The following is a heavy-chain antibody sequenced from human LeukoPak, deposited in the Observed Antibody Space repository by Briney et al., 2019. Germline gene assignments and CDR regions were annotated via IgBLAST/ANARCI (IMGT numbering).Heavy chain of an antibody. CDR2: IRRRAYGGTT. CDR1: GFAFDDFA. Sequence: PGGSLRLSCTVSGFAFDDFAMTWVRQAPGKGLEWVGFIRRRAYGGTTDYAASVRDRFTISIDDSKNIAYLQMNSLRTEDTAIYFCSRDSHGDDVYDYWGQGTLVTVSS. V-gene: IGHV3-49*04. CDR3: SRDSHGDDVYDY. D-gene: IGHD1-1*01. J-gene: IGHJ4*02.